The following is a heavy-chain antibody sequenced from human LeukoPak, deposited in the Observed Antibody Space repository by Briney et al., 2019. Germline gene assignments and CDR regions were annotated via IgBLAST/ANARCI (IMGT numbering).Heavy chain of an antibody. Sequence: SETLSLTCAVYGGSFSGYYWSWIRQPPGKGLEWIEEINHSGSTNYNPSLKSRVTISVDTSKNQFSLKLSSVTAADTAVYYCARGIAAAGTRWFDPWGQGTLVTVSS. CDR1: GGSFSGYY. CDR2: INHSGST. V-gene: IGHV4-34*01. D-gene: IGHD6-13*01. J-gene: IGHJ5*02. CDR3: ARGIAAAGTRWFDP.